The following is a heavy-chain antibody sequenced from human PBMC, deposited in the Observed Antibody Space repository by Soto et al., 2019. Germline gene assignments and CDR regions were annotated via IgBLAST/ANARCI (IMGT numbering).Heavy chain of an antibody. CDR1: GFTFSSYD. CDR3: ARDPARYYDSSGVVDY. D-gene: IGHD3-22*01. CDR2: ISSSGSTI. Sequence: PGGSLRLSCAASGFTFSSYDMNWVRQAPGKGLEWVSYISSSGSTIYYADSVKGRFTISRDNAKNSLYLQMNSLRAEDTAVYYCARDPARYYDSSGVVDYWGQGTLVTVSS. J-gene: IGHJ4*02. V-gene: IGHV3-48*03.